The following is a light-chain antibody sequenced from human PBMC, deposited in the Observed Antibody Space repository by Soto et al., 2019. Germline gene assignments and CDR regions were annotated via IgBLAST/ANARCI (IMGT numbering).Light chain of an antibody. Sequence: DIQMTHSPASLSASVVDGVTITFRASQCIYNYLAWYQQKPGKVPKLLIYAASTLQSGVPSRFSGSGSGTAFTLTISSLQPEDFATYYCQKYDSAPRKFGQGTKVDIK. CDR1: QCIYNY. J-gene: IGKJ1*01. V-gene: IGKV1-27*01. CDR3: QKYDSAPRK. CDR2: AAS.